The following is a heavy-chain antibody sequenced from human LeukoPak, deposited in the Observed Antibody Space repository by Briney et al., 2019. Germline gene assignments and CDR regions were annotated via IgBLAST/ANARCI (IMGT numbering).Heavy chain of an antibody. Sequence: SETLSFTCTVSDGSFSSYYWNWIRQAPGKGLEWIGYINYSGNTNYNPSLKSRVTISVNTSKNQFSLKVTSVTAADTAVYFCARDYLRQNAFDLWGQGTMVTVSA. V-gene: IGHV4-59*01. J-gene: IGHJ3*01. CDR2: INYSGNT. CDR1: DGSFSSYY. CDR3: ARDYLRQNAFDL. D-gene: IGHD4-17*01.